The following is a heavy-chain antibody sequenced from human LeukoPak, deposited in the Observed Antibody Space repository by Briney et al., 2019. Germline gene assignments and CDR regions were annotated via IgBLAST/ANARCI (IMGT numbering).Heavy chain of an antibody. J-gene: IGHJ6*02. V-gene: IGHV4-59*01. CDR1: GGSISSYY. CDR3: GRGPSDSYGMGV. CDR2: MYYSGST. Sequence: PSETLSLTCTVSGGSISSYYWSWIRQPHGKGLEWIGYMYYSGSTNYNPSLKSRVTISVDTSKKQFSLKLSSVTAADTAVYYCGRGPSDSYGMGVWGQGTTVTVSS.